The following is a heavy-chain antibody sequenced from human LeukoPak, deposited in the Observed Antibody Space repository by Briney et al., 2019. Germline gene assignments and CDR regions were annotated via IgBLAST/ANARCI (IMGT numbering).Heavy chain of an antibody. CDR2: IKYDGSEK. V-gene: IGHV3-7*01. Sequence: PGGSLRLSCAASGFNFRSYSMSWVRQAPGKGLEWVAKIKYDGSEKYYVDSVKGRFTISRDNAENSLYLQMNSLGVDDTAVFYCARDAMTLFDYWGQGTLVTVSS. CDR3: ARDAMTLFDY. CDR1: GFNFRSYS. J-gene: IGHJ4*02.